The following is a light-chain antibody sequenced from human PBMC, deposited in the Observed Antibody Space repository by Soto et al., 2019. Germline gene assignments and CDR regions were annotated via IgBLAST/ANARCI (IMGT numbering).Light chain of an antibody. CDR1: QSVSSSY. CDR3: QQYGSSPRT. J-gene: IGKJ1*01. Sequence: EIVLTQSPGTLSLSPGERATLSCRASQSVSSSYLAWYQQKPGQAPWLLIYGASSRATGIADRFSGSGSGTDFTLTISRLEPEDFAVYYCQQYGSSPRTFGQGTKVEIK. CDR2: GAS. V-gene: IGKV3-20*01.